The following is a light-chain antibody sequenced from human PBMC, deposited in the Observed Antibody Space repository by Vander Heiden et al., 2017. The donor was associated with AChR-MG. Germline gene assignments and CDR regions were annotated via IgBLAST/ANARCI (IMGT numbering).Light chain of an antibody. CDR2: KAS. CDR3: KQCYSFPST. J-gene: IGKJ2*01. CDR1: QTIEGC. Sequence: DILMTQSSSTLFAPVGDRVTLTCRASQTIEGCLAWYQLKPGRAPKLLIYKASQLESGVPSRFSGSGSGTEFTLTISTVQPDDFATYYCKQCYSFPSTFGQGTKLDIK. V-gene: IGKV1-5*03.